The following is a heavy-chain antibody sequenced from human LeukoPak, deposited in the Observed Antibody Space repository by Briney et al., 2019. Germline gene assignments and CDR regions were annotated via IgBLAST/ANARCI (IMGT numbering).Heavy chain of an antibody. CDR3: AREDNVDYYVCA. CDR2: IYYSGIT. D-gene: IGHD4-17*01. V-gene: IGHV4-39*07. CDR1: GGSISSSSYY. Sequence: SETLSLTCTVSGGSISSSSYYWGWIRQPPGKGLEWIGSIYYSGITYYDPSLKSRVTISVDTSKNQFSLKLSSVTAADTAVYYCAREDNVDYYVCAWGQGTLVTVSS. J-gene: IGHJ5*02.